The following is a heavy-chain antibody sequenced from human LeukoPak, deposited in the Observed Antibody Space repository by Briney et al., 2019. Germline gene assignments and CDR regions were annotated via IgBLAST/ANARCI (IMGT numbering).Heavy chain of an antibody. Sequence: AGGSLRLSCAASGFTFEGYGMSWVRQGPGKGLEWVSGITWNGGSTGYADSVKGRFTISRANAKNSLYLQVSSLRAEDTALYYCARDAYSSGWAHAFDYWGQGTLVTVSS. J-gene: IGHJ4*02. V-gene: IGHV3-20*04. CDR2: ITWNGGST. CDR1: GFTFEGYG. D-gene: IGHD6-19*01. CDR3: ARDAYSSGWAHAFDY.